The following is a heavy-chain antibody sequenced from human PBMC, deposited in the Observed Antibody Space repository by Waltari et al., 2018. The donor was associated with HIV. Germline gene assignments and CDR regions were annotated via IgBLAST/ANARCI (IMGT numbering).Heavy chain of an antibody. CDR3: ARDARGHYYYYTMDV. J-gene: IGHJ6*02. Sequence: EVQLEESGGALVQPGRSLRLSCAASGFAFSEHAIHWVRQVPEKGLEWGSCMRCNSATKGYGDSVNGRFTISRDNAKDTVYLEMNGLTPEDTALYYCARDARGHYYYYTMDVWGQGTTVIVSS. D-gene: IGHD3-10*01. V-gene: IGHV3-9*01. CDR2: MRCNSATK. CDR1: GFAFSEHA.